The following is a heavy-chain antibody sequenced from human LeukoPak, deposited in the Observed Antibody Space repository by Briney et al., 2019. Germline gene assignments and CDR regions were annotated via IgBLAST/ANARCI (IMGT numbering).Heavy chain of an antibody. J-gene: IGHJ5*02. D-gene: IGHD3-3*01. Sequence: ASVKVSCKASGYTFTSYGISWVRQAPGQGLEWMGWISAYNGSTNYAQKLQGRVTMTTDTSTSTAYMELRSLRSDDTAVYYCARDFDYDFWSGYYGEPKNWFDPWGQGTLVTVSS. V-gene: IGHV1-18*01. CDR2: ISAYNGST. CDR3: ARDFDYDFWSGYYGEPKNWFDP. CDR1: GYTFTSYG.